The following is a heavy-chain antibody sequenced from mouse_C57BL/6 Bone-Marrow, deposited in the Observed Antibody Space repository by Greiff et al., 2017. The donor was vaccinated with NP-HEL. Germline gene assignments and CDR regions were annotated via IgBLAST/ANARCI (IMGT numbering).Heavy chain of an antibody. CDR3: ASTKGLRRGTWFAY. J-gene: IGHJ3*01. CDR2: FYPGSGSI. CDR1: GYTFTEYT. Sequence: QVQLQQSGAELVKPGASVKLSCKASGYTFTEYTIHWVKQRSGQGLEWIGWFYPGSGSIKYNEKFKDKATLTADKSSSTVYMELSRLTAEESAVYFCASTKGLRRGTWFAYWGQGTLVTVSA. V-gene: IGHV1-62-2*01. D-gene: IGHD2-4*01.